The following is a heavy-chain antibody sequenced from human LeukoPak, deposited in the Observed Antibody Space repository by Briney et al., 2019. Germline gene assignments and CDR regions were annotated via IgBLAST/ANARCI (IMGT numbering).Heavy chain of an antibody. Sequence: ASVKVSCKASGGTFSSYAISWVRQAPGQGLEWVGGIIPIFGTANYAQKFQGRVTITADESTSTAYMELSSLRSEDTAVYYCAASGSYHYYYYMDVWGKGTTVTISS. D-gene: IGHD3-10*01. V-gene: IGHV1-69*13. J-gene: IGHJ6*03. CDR3: AASGSYHYYYYMDV. CDR1: GGTFSSYA. CDR2: IIPIFGTA.